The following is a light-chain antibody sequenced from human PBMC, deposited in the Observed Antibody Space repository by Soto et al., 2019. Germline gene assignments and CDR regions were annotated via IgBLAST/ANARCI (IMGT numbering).Light chain of an antibody. V-gene: IGKV1-12*01. Sequence: DIQMTQFPSTVSASVGDRVTITCRASQAISSSLGWYQHKPGKAPSLLISAASSLQSGVPSRFSGSGSGTDFTLTISSLQPGDFATDYCQQAGSLPYTFGQGTKVEI. J-gene: IGKJ2*01. CDR3: QQAGSLPYT. CDR1: QAISSS. CDR2: AAS.